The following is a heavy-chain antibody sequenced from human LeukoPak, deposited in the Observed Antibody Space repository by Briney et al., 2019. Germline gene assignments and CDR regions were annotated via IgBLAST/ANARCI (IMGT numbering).Heavy chain of an antibody. Sequence: GGSLRLSCSASGFTFSTYSMSWVRQPPEKGLELVSTIRASGGVTYYADSVRGRFTISRDNAKSPLYLQMNNLRVEDTAVYYCAKDRGDYCDRSRFDPWGQGIPVTVSS. CDR1: GFTFSTYS. CDR3: AKDRGDYCDRSRFDP. V-gene: IGHV3-23*01. CDR2: IRASGGVT. D-gene: IGHD4-17*01. J-gene: IGHJ5*02.